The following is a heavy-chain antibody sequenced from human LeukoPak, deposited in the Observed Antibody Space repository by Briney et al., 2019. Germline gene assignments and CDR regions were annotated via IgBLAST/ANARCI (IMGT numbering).Heavy chain of an antibody. CDR3: ARGGKALVRYYDSSGPKFDY. CDR2: INPSGGST. V-gene: IGHV1-46*01. D-gene: IGHD3-22*01. Sequence: ASVKVSCKASGYTFTSYYMHWVRQAPGQGLEWMGIINPSGGSTSYAQKFQGRVTMTRDMSTSTVYMELSSLRSEDTAVYYCARGGKALVRYYDSSGPKFDYWGQGTLVTASS. J-gene: IGHJ4*02. CDR1: GYTFTSYY.